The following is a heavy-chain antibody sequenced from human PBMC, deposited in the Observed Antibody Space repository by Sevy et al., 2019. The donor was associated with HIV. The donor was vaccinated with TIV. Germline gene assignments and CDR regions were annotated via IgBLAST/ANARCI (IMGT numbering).Heavy chain of an antibody. V-gene: IGHV4-59*08. CDR3: ARRNDFDI. J-gene: IGHJ3*02. CDR1: GGSINSDH. Sequence: SETLSLTCTVSGGSINSDHWNWIRQPPGKGLEWIGYVYYPGGTNYNPSLKNRVTISVDRTKNQFSLKPTSVTAADTALYYCARRNDFDIWGQGTMVTVSS. CDR2: VYYPGGT.